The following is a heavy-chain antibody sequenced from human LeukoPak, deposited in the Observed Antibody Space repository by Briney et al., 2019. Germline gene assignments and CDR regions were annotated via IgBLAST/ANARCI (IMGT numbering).Heavy chain of an antibody. J-gene: IGHJ4*02. V-gene: IGHV4-34*01. D-gene: IGHD2-21*02. Sequence: PSETLSVTCAVSGVSFDDYYWSWVRQTPGKGLEWIGEINHSGYTNDSPSLKSRVTLSIDTSRKQFSLNLRSVTVADTGIYYCTRMTAGHDYWGQGTLVNVSS. CDR1: GVSFDDYY. CDR3: TRMTAGHDY. CDR2: INHSGYT.